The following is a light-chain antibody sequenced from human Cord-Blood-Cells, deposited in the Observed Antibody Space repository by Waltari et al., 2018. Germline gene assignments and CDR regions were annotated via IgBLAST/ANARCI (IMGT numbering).Light chain of an antibody. CDR3: QAWDSSTVV. CDR1: KLGDKY. V-gene: IGLV3-1*01. J-gene: IGLJ2*01. CDR2: QDR. Sequence: SYELTQPPSVSVSPGQTVSITCSGDKLGDKYACWYQQKPGQSPVLVIYQDRKRPSGSPGRFSGSSSGDAATLTISGTQAMDEADYYCQAWDSSTVVFGGGTKLTVL.